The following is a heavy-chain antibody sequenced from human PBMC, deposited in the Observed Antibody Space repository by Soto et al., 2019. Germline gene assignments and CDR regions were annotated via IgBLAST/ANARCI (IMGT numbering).Heavy chain of an antibody. CDR1: GGSISSSSYY. CDR3: ARWLDIAVAGTPSFDY. D-gene: IGHD6-19*01. CDR2: IYYSGST. Sequence: SETLSLTCTVSGGSISSSSYYWGWIRQPPGKGLEWIGSIYYSGSTYYNPSLKSRITISVDTSQNQFSLKLSSVTAADTAVYYCARWLDIAVAGTPSFDYWGQGTLVTVSS. V-gene: IGHV4-39*01. J-gene: IGHJ4*02.